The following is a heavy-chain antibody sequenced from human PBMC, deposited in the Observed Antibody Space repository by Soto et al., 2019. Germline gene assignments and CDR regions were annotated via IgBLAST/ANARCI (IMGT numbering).Heavy chain of an antibody. D-gene: IGHD1-7*01. CDR3: ARDRDNWNSLGWFDP. Sequence: LSVSSAASGFTCSSYAMHWVRQAPCKGLEWVAVISYDGSNKYYADCLKGRFTISRDNSKNPLYLKMNGLRAEDTAVYYCARDRDNWNSLGWFDPWGQGTLVT. CDR1: GFTCSSYA. CDR2: ISYDGSNK. V-gene: IGHV3-30-3*01. J-gene: IGHJ5*02.